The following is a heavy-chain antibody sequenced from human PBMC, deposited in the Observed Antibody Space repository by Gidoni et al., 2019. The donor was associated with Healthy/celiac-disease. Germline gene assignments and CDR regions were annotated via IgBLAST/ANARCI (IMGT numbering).Heavy chain of an antibody. CDR2: IYYSGRT. D-gene: IGHD3-22*01. V-gene: IGHV4-39*01. CDR3: ARPGAYAYYYDSSGYYYGFDGMDV. CDR1: GGSISSSSYY. J-gene: IGHJ6*02. Sequence: QLQLQESGPGLVKPSETLSLTCTVSGGSISSSSYYWGWIRQPPWKGLEWIGSIYYSGRTYYNPSLKSRVPISVDTSKNQFSLKLSSVTAADTAVYYCARPGAYAYYYDSSGYYYGFDGMDVWGQGTTVTVSS.